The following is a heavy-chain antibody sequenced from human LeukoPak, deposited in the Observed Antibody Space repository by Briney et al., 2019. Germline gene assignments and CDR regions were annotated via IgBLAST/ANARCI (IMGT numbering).Heavy chain of an antibody. Sequence: GGSLRLSCAASGFTFSSYVMHWVRQAPGKGLEWVAIISYDGSNEYYADSVKGRFTISRDNSKNTLYLQMNSLRAEDTAVYYCARDTLGVHYDSSGYYSYWGQGTLVTVSS. D-gene: IGHD3-22*01. CDR2: ISYDGSNE. V-gene: IGHV3-30*04. J-gene: IGHJ4*02. CDR3: ARDTLGVHYDSSGYYSY. CDR1: GFTFSSYV.